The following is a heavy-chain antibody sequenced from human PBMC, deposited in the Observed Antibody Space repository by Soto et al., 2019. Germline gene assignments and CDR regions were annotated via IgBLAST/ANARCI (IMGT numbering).Heavy chain of an antibody. Sequence: PSETLSLTCTVSGGSISSGDYYWSWIRQPPGKGLEWIGYIYYSGSTYYNPSLKSRVTISVDTSKNQFSLKLSSVTAADTAVYYCARDLVPAAGSYYYYYGMDVWGQGTTVTV. J-gene: IGHJ6*02. D-gene: IGHD6-13*01. V-gene: IGHV4-30-4*01. CDR2: IYYSGST. CDR3: ARDLVPAAGSYYYYYGMDV. CDR1: GGSISSGDYY.